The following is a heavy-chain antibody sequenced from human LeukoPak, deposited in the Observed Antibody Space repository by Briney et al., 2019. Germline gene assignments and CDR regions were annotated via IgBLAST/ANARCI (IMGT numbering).Heavy chain of an antibody. V-gene: IGHV3-23*01. CDR1: GFTFSSYA. CDR2: ISGSGGST. J-gene: IGHJ4*02. CDR3: AKDQSYLGGDSSGYHSY. D-gene: IGHD3-22*01. Sequence: QPGGSLRLSCAASGFTFSSYAMSWVRQAPGKGLEWVSAISGSGGSTYYAASVKGRFTISRDNSKNTLYLQMNSLRAEDTAVYYCAKDQSYLGGDSSGYHSYWGQGTLVTVSS.